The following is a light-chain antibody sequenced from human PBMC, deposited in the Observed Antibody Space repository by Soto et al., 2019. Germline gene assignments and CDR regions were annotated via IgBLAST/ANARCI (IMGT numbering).Light chain of an antibody. V-gene: IGKV3-15*01. CDR3: QQYNKWYT. Sequence: EIVMTQSPATLSVSPGERATLSCRASQSVSSNLAWYQQKPGQAPRLLIYDASTRATGIPGRFSGSGSGTEFTLIISSLQSEDFAVYYCQQYNKWYTFGQGTKLEIK. CDR2: DAS. CDR1: QSVSSN. J-gene: IGKJ2*01.